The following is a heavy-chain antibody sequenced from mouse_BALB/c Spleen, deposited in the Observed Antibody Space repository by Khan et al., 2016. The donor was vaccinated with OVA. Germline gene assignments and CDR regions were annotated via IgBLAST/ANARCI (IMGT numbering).Heavy chain of an antibody. CDR2: IIYTGYT. D-gene: IGHD2-14*01. V-gene: IGHV3-8*02. CDR1: DDSITSGY. J-gene: IGHJ3*01. CDR3: ARSTYRYAFVY. Sequence: EVQLQESGPSLVKPSQTLSLTCSVTDDSITSGYWNWIRKFPGNKLEYMGYIIYTGYTYYNPSLKSRISITRHTSENQYYLQLSSVTDEDTATYYCARSTYRYAFVYWGQGTLVTVSA.